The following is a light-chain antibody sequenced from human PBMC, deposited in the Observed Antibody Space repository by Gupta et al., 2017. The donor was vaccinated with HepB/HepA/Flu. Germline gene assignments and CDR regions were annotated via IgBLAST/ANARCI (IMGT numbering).Light chain of an antibody. V-gene: IGLV10-54*04. J-gene: IGLJ3*02. CDR3: SAWDSSISGWV. CDR1: SNNVGNQG. Sequence: QGGLTQPPSVSKDLRQTATLTCTWNSNNVGNQGAAWLQQHQGHPPKLLSDRDFNRPSGISERFSASRSGNTASLTITGLQPEDEADYYCSAWDSSISGWVFGGGTKLTVL. CDR2: RDF.